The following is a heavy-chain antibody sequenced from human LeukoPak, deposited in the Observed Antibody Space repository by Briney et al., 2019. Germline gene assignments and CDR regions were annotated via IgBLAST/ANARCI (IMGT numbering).Heavy chain of an antibody. CDR1: GFTFNTYA. J-gene: IGHJ4*02. CDR2: IAFDGGNK. D-gene: IGHD2-2*03. CDR3: ASGYCDGGTCPDH. V-gene: IGHV3-30*09. Sequence: PGGSLRLSCAASGFTFNTYAMRWVRQAPGEGLEWVAVIAFDGGNKFYADSVKGRFAISRDNSKNTVYLQMNSLGAGDTAVYYCASGYCDGGTCPDHWGQGTLVIVSS.